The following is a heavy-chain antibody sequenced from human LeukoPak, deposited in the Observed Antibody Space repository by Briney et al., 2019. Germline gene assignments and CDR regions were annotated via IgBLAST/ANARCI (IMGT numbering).Heavy chain of an antibody. V-gene: IGHV3-48*03. CDR2: ISSSGSTI. D-gene: IGHD2-21*02. Sequence: KPGGSLRLSCAASGFTFSSYEMNWVRQAPGKGLEWVSYISSSGSTIYYADSVKGRFTISRDNAKNSLYLQMNSLRAEDTAVYYCATLPLTATRDYWGQGTLVTVSS. J-gene: IGHJ4*02. CDR1: GFTFSSYE. CDR3: ATLPLTATRDY.